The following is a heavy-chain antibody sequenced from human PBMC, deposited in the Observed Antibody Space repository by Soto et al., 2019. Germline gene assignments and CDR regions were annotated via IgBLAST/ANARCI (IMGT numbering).Heavy chain of an antibody. J-gene: IGHJ6*03. CDR1: GGSISSYY. V-gene: IGHV4-59*01. CDR2: IYYSGST. Sequence: SETVSLTCTVSGGSISSYYWSWIRQPPGKGLEWIGYIYYSGSTNYNPSLKSRVTISVDTSKNQFSLKLSSVTAADTAVYYCARVGGDYYYYYMDVWGKGTTVTVSS. CDR3: ARVGGDYYYYYMDV. D-gene: IGHD4-17*01.